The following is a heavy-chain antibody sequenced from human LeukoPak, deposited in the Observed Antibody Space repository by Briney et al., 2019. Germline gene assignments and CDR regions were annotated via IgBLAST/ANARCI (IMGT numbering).Heavy chain of an antibody. Sequence: PSQTLSLTCAVSGGSISSGGYSWSWIRQPPGKGLEWIGCIYHSGSTYYNPSLKSRVTISVDRSKNQFSLKLSSVTAADTAVYYCARGLSGSYSDYWGQGTLVTVSS. CDR3: ARGLSGSYSDY. CDR1: GGSISSGGYS. J-gene: IGHJ4*02. D-gene: IGHD1-26*01. CDR2: IYHSGST. V-gene: IGHV4-30-2*01.